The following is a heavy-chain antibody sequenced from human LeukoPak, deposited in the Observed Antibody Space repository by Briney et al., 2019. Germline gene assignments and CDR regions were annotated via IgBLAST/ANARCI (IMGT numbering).Heavy chain of an antibody. J-gene: IGHJ3*02. D-gene: IGHD5-18*01. CDR1: GASISNYY. CDR2: IYTSGST. CDR3: AREGEYTYGFDASDI. Sequence: SETLSLTCTVSGASISNYYWSWIRQPAGKGLEWIGRIYTSGSTNYNPSLQSRVTISVDTSTNQFALKLSSVTAADTAVYYCAREGEYTYGFDASDIWGQGTMVTVSS. V-gene: IGHV4-4*07.